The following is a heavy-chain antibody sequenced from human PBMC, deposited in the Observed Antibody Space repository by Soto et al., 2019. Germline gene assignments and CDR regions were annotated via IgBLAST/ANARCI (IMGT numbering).Heavy chain of an antibody. Sequence: QVQLVQSGAEVKKPGASVKVSCKASGYTFTSYAMHWVRQAPGQRLEWMGWINAGNGNTKYSQKFQGRVTITSDTSASTAYMELSSLRSEDTAVYYCARDLEGWPDYWGQGTLVTVSS. J-gene: IGHJ4*02. CDR2: INAGNGNT. V-gene: IGHV1-3*01. CDR3: ARDLEGWPDY. D-gene: IGHD2-15*01. CDR1: GYTFTSYA.